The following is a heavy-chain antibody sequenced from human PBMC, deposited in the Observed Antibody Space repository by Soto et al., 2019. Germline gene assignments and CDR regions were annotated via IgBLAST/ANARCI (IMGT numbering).Heavy chain of an antibody. CDR1: GFIFSSYS. Sequence: EVQLVESGGGLVQPGGSLRLSCAASGFIFSSYSMNWVRQAPGKGLEWVSYISSSSSTIYYADSVKGRFTISRDNAKNSLYLPMNSLRAEDTAVYYCAREGDSSGWYNWFDPWGQGTLVTVSS. V-gene: IGHV3-48*01. CDR3: AREGDSSGWYNWFDP. D-gene: IGHD6-19*01. CDR2: ISSSSSTI. J-gene: IGHJ5*02.